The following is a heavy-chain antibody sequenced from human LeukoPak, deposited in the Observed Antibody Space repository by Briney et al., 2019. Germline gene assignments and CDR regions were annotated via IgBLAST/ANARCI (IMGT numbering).Heavy chain of an antibody. CDR3: ARDDFGGKFDY. CDR1: GFTFDDYA. D-gene: IGHD4-23*01. CDR2: ISWNSGSI. Sequence: GRSLRLSCAASGFTFDDYAMHWVRQAPGKGLEWVSGISWNSGSIGYADSVKGRFTISRDNAKNSLYLQMNSLRAEDTAVYYCARDDFGGKFDYWGQGILVTVSS. V-gene: IGHV3-9*01. J-gene: IGHJ4*02.